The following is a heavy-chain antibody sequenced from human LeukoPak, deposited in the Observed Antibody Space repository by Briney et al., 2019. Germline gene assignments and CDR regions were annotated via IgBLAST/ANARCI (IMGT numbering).Heavy chain of an antibody. J-gene: IGHJ5*02. CDR3: ARVLLWFGELVSLIENWFDP. Sequence: ASVKVSCKASGYTFTSYYMHWVRQAPGQGLEWMGIINPSGGSTSYAQKFQGRVTMTTDTSTSTAYMELRSLRSDDTAVYYCARVLLWFGELVSLIENWFDPWGQGTLVTVSS. V-gene: IGHV1-46*01. D-gene: IGHD3-10*01. CDR2: INPSGGST. CDR1: GYTFTSYY.